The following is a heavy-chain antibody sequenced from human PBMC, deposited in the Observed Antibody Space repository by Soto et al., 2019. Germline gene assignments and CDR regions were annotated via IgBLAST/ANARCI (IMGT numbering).Heavy chain of an antibody. D-gene: IGHD1-26*01. CDR1: GYTFTGYY. J-gene: IGHJ4*02. CDR2: ISPQTGGT. Sequence: ASVKVSCKGSGYTFTGYYIHWVRQTPGQGPEWMGEISPQTGGTKYAQKYQGRVTMTRDTSITTVYMELSNLSPDDTAVCYCGRGRSGELVIFYWGQGTLVTVSS. CDR3: GRGRSGELVIFY. V-gene: IGHV1-2*02.